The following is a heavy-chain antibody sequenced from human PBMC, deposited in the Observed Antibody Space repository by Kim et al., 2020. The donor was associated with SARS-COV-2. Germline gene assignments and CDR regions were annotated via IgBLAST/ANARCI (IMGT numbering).Heavy chain of an antibody. J-gene: IGHJ6*02. CDR2: ISYDGSNK. V-gene: IGHV3-30*04. Sequence: GGSLRLSCAASGFTFSSYAMHWVRQAPGKGLEWVAVISYDGSNKYYADSVKGRFTISRDNSKNTLYLQMNSLRAEDTAVYYCARDRPLYGYYYGMDVWG. D-gene: IGHD3-10*01. CDR3: ARDRPLYGYYYGMDV. CDR1: GFTFSSYA.